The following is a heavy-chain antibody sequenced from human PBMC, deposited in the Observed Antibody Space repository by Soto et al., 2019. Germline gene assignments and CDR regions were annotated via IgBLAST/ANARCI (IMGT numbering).Heavy chain of an antibody. J-gene: IGHJ4*02. V-gene: IGHV4-4*07. CDR1: GGSINTFY. CDR3: AREESYSAYNFAHGIQLWSFDF. CDR2: IFSSGST. D-gene: IGHD5-12*01. Sequence: PSETLSLTCTVSGGSINTFYWSWVRQPAGKGLEWIGRIFSSGSTSFNPSLESRVAMSVDTSKNHFSLNLSSVTAADMAVYYCAREESYSAYNFAHGIQLWSFDFWGQGALVTVSS.